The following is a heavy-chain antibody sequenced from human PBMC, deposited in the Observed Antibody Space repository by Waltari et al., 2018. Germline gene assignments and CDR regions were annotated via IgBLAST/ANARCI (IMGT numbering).Heavy chain of an antibody. CDR1: GATFTSYA. CDR2: IITSTGNP. CDR3: AKRIVGGPFDV. V-gene: IGHV7-4-1*01. D-gene: IGHD1-26*01. J-gene: IGHJ3*01. Sequence: QVQLVQSGSELKKPGASVKISCKASGATFTSYAINWVRQAPGQGLELMGWIITSTGNPTYAQGFTGRFVFSLDTSVSTAYLEIHNLKAEDTAVYYCAKRIVGGPFDVWGQGTVVTVSS.